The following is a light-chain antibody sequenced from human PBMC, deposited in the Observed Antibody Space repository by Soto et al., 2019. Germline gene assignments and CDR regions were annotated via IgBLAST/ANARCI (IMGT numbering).Light chain of an antibody. J-gene: IGKJ1*01. CDR2: GAS. V-gene: IGKV3-15*01. CDR1: QSVVTN. CDR3: HQYNNWPPWT. Sequence: EVGTTQSPASLSVCPGERATLSCRASQSVVTNLAWYQQKPGQAPRLLIYGASTRATGIPARFSGSGSGTELTLTISSLQSEDFAVYYCHQYNNWPPWTFGQGTKVDIK.